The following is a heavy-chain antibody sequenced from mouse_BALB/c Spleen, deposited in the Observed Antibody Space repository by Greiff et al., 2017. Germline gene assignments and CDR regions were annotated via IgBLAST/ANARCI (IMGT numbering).Heavy chain of an antibody. CDR1: GYTFTSYW. V-gene: IGHV1-5*01. J-gene: IGHJ1*01. CDR3: TRENPYWYFDV. Sequence: VHVKQSGTVLARPGASVKMSCKASGYTFTSYWMHWVKQRPGQGLEWIGAIYPGNSDTSYNQKFKGKAKLTAVTSTSTAYMELSSLTNEDSAVYYCTRENPYWYFDVWGAGTTVTVSS. CDR2: IYPGNSDT.